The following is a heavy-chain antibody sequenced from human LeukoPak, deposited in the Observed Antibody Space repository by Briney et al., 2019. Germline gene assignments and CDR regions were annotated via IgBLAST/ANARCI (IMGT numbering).Heavy chain of an antibody. CDR2: INPNSGGT. CDR1: GYTFTGYY. D-gene: IGHD6-19*01. CDR3: ARVSVPGIPDRDYFDY. J-gene: IGHJ4*02. Sequence: ASVKVSCKASGYTFTGYYMHWVRQAPGQGLEWMGWINPNSGGTSYAQQFQGRVTMTRDTSISTAYMELSSLRSDDTAVYYCARVSVPGIPDRDYFDYWGQGTLVTVSS. V-gene: IGHV1-2*02.